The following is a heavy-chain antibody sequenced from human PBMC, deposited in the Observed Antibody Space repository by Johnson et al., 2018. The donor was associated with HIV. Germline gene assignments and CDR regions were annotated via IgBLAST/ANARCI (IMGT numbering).Heavy chain of an antibody. J-gene: IGHJ3*02. CDR1: GFTVSSNY. CDR2: IPASGTDT. V-gene: IGHV3-11*06. CDR3: AKTEDAFDI. Sequence: QVQLVESGGGLVQPGGSLRLSCAASGFTVSSNYMSWVRQAPGKGLEWVSSIPASGTDTYYADSVKGRFTISRDNAKKSLFLQMNSLRAEDTALYYCAKTEDAFDIWGQGTMVTVSS.